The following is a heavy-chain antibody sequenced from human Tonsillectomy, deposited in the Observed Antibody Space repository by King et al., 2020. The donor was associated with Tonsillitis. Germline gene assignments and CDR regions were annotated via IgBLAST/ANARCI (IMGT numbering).Heavy chain of an antibody. CDR2: TIGGGGST. D-gene: IGHD2/OR15-2a*01. CDR3: ARLFYFAFAP. J-gene: IGHJ5*02. CDR1: GFTFNNYA. Sequence: VQLVESGGGLVQPGGSLRLSCTASGFTFNNYAMSWVRQAPEKGLEWVSVTIGGGGSTYYADSVKGRFTISRDNSKNILYLQMDNLRGDDTAVYYCARLFYFAFAPWSQGCLVTVSS. V-gene: IGHV3-23*04.